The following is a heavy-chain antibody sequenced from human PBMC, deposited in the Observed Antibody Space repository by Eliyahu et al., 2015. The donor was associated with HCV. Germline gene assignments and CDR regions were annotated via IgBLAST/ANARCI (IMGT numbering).Heavy chain of an antibody. D-gene: IGHD3-22*01. Sequence: EVQLVESGGGLVQPGGSXRLSCAASGXTFNNYNMNWVRQAPGKGLEWVSYMSSSSSPIYYADSVKGRFTISRDNAKNSVYLQMNSLRDEDTAVYYCARDSYYYDSSGYLRGGADAFDIWGQGTMVTVSS. CDR1: GXTFNNYN. J-gene: IGHJ3*02. CDR3: ARDSYYYDSSGYLRGGADAFDI. V-gene: IGHV3-48*02. CDR2: MSSSSSPI.